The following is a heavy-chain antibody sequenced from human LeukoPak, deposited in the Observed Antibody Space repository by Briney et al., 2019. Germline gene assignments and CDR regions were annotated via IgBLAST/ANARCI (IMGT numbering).Heavy chain of an antibody. J-gene: IGHJ6*02. CDR3: ARDKDGSAQYGMDV. V-gene: IGHV4-59*01. CDR1: GGSISSYY. Sequence: PSETLSLTCTVSGGSISSYYWSWIRHPPGKGLEWIAGYIYYSGSTNYNPSLKSRVTISVDSSKNQFSLKLSSVTAADTAVYYCARDKDGSAQYGMDVWGQGTTVTVSS. CDR2: IYYSGST. D-gene: IGHD3-10*01.